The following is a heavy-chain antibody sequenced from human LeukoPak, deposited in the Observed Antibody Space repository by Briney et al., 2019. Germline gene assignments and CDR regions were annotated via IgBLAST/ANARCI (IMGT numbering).Heavy chain of an antibody. CDR3: AKDPGAMIVGAPPDY. CDR2: LSGSGGST. CDR1: GFTLSSYA. D-gene: IGHD3-22*01. V-gene: IGHV3-23*01. J-gene: IGHJ4*02. Sequence: GGPLRLSCAASGFTLSSYAMSWVRQAPGKGLEGVSALSGSGGSTYYADSVKGRFTISRDNSKNTLYLQMNSLRAEDTAVYYCAKDPGAMIVGAPPDYWGQGTLVTVSS.